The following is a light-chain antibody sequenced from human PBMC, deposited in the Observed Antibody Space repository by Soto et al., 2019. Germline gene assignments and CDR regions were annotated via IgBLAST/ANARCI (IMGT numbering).Light chain of an antibody. V-gene: IGKV3-15*01. CDR1: QSVSSN. CDR3: QQYNNWPPKYT. Sequence: EIVVTQSPATLSVSPGERATLSCRASQSVSSNLAWYQQKPGQAPWLLIYDASTRATGIPARFSGSGSGTEFTLTISSLQSEDFALYYCQQYNNWPPKYTFGQGTKLEIK. J-gene: IGKJ2*01. CDR2: DAS.